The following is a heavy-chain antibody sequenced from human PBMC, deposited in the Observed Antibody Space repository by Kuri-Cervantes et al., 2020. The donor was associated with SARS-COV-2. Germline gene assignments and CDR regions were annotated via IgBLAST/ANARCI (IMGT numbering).Heavy chain of an antibody. CDR2: ISNKDYGGTG. Sequence: GGTLRLSCTVSGFTVGDDSECWFRQAPGTGLEWVSSISNKDYGGTGDYAASVKGSFTMSRDNTKSISYLQMNSLKIKDTGTYFCTKHLGIWSTFYRPGYYYFMDVWGKGTTVTVSS. CDR1: GFTVGDDS. D-gene: IGHD3-3*01. CDR3: TKHLGIWSTFYRPGYYYFMDV. V-gene: IGHV3-49*03. J-gene: IGHJ6*03.